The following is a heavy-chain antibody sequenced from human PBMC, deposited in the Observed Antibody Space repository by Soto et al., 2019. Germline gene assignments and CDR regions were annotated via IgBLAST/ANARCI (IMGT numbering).Heavy chain of an antibody. D-gene: IGHD3-3*02. CDR2: FDPEDGET. V-gene: IGHV1-24*01. CDR3: ATAPKISKGPGVRIAFDI. J-gene: IGHJ3*02. CDR1: GYTLTELS. Sequence: ASVKVSCKVSGYTLTELSMHWVRQAPGKGLEWMGGFDPEDGETIYAQKFQGRVTMTEDTSTDTAYMELSSLRSEDTAVYYCATAPKISKGPGVRIAFDIWGQGTMVPVSS.